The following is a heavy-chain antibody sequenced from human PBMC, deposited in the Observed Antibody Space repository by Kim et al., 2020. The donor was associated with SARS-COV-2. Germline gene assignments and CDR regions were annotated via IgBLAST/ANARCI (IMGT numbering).Heavy chain of an antibody. J-gene: IGHJ3*01. CDR1: GVDITDDW. CDR2: IKGKSEAGAT. D-gene: IGHD1-1*01. V-gene: IGHV3-15*01. CDR3: TTETHWNTNSF. Sequence: GGSLRLSCTISGVDITDDWMSWVRQAPGKGLEWVGRIKGKSEAGATDYAAAVRGRFTISRDESKNTLYLQMNGLRSDDTALYYCTTETHWNTNSF.